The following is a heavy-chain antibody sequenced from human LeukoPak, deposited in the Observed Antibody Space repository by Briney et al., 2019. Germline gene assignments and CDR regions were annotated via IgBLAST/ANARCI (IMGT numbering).Heavy chain of an antibody. D-gene: IGHD6-19*01. CDR3: ARKAEQWLVPDDAFDI. Sequence: ASVKVSCKASGYTFTSHGITWVRQALGQGLEWMGWISAYNGNTNYAQKLQGRVTMTTDTSTSAAYMELRSLRSDDTAVYYCARKAEQWLVPDDAFDIWGQGTMVTVSS. CDR1: GYTFTSHG. J-gene: IGHJ3*02. V-gene: IGHV1-18*01. CDR2: ISAYNGNT.